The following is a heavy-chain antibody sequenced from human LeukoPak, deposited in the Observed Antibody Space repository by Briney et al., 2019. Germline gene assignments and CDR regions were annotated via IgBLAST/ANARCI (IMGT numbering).Heavy chain of an antibody. CDR2: IYSGGST. Sequence: GGSLRLSCAASGFTVSSNYMTWVRQAPGMGLEWVSVIYSGGSTYYADSVKGRFTFSRDNSKNTLYLQMNRLRAEDTAVYYCTRDQDYWGQGTLVTVSS. J-gene: IGHJ4*02. V-gene: IGHV3-53*01. CDR1: GFTVSSNY. CDR3: TRDQDY.